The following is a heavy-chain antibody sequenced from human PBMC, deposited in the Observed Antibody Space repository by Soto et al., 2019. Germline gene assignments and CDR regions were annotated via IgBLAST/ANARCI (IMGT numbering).Heavy chain of an antibody. CDR3: TRESSLDFDC. CDR1: VFTFGDYA. D-gene: IGHD3-16*01. J-gene: IGHJ4*02. Sequence: GWSLRLSCTTSVFTFGDYALSWVRQAPGKGLEWVGFIRRNAYGGTTDYAASVKGRFTISRDDSKSIAYLQMNSLRTEHTALCYCTRESSLDFDCCRRGTMGTVSS. V-gene: IGHV3-49*04. CDR2: IRRNAYGGTT.